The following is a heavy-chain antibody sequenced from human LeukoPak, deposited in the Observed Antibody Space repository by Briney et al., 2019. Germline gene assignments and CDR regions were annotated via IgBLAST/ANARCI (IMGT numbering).Heavy chain of an antibody. V-gene: IGHV3-23*01. CDR2: ISGSGGST. D-gene: IGHD3-16*02. CDR1: RFTFSSYA. J-gene: IGHJ4*02. CDR3: AKDPGYDYVWGSYRHFDY. Sequence: GSLRLSCVASRFTFSSYAMSWVRQAPGKGLEWVPAISGSGGSTYYADSVKGRFTISRDNSKNTLYLQMNSLRAEDTAVYYCAKDPGYDYVWGSYRHFDYWGQGTLVTVSS.